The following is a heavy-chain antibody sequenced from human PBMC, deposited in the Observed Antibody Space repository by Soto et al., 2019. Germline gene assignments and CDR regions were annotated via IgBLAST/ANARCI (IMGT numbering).Heavy chain of an antibody. D-gene: IGHD3-3*01. CDR2: ITGGNT. CDR1: VFTFVTYG. V-gene: IGHV3-23*01. J-gene: IGHJ4*02. Sequence: PGWSLRLACASSVFTFVTYGMGWVRQAPGKGLEWISTITGGNTYYAASVKGRFTISRDNYKNTLYLQMSSLRAEDTALYYCAKDKERGGYDSDFDSWGQGTLVTVSS. CDR3: AKDKERGGYDSDFDS.